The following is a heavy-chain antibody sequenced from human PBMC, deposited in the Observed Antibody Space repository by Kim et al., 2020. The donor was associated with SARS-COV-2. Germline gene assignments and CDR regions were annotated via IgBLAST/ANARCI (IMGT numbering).Heavy chain of an antibody. CDR3: AREGYCSSTSCSYYYYYGMDV. Sequence: GGSLRLSCAASGFTVSSNYMSWVRQAPGKGLEWVSVIYSGGSTYYADSVKGRFTISRDNSKNTLYLQMNSLRAEDTAVYYCAREGYCSSTSCSYYYYYGMDVWGQGTTVTVSS. D-gene: IGHD2-2*01. J-gene: IGHJ6*02. CDR1: GFTVSSNY. CDR2: IYSGGST. V-gene: IGHV3-53*01.